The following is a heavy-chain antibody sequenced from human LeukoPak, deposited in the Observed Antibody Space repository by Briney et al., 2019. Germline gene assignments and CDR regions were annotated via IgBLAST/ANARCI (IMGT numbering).Heavy chain of an antibody. CDR2: INHSGST. Sequence: PSETLSLTCAVYGGSFSGYYWSWIRQPPGEGLEWIGEINHSGSTNYNPSLKSRVTISVDTSKNQFSLKLSSVTAADTAVYYCARGIVVVPLLYWGQGTLVTVSS. CDR1: GGSFSGYY. V-gene: IGHV4-34*01. CDR3: ARGIVVVPLLY. D-gene: IGHD2-2*01. J-gene: IGHJ4*02.